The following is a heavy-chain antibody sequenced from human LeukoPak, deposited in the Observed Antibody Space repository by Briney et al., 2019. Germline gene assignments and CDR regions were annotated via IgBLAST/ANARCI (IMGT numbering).Heavy chain of an antibody. CDR2: ISSSSSTI. Sequence: PGGSLRLSCAASGFTFSSYSMNWVRQAPGKGLEWVSYISSSSSTIYYADSVKGRFTISRDNSKNTVYLQMNSLSAEDTAIYYCAKRGPIYSATPGNYFDHWGQGTLVTVSS. J-gene: IGHJ4*02. V-gene: IGHV3-48*01. D-gene: IGHD3-10*01. CDR3: AKRGPIYSATPGNYFDH. CDR1: GFTFSSYS.